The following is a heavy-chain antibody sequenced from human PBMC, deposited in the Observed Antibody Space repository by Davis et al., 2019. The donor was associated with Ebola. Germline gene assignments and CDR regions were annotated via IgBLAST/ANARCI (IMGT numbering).Heavy chain of an antibody. J-gene: IGHJ4*02. CDR2: ISSSSSTI. V-gene: IGHV3-48*02. CDR1: GFTFSSYS. Sequence: PGGSLRLSCAASGFTFSSYSMNWVRQAPGKGLEWVSYISSSSSTIYYADSVKGRFTISRDNAKNSLYLQMNSLRDEDTAVYYCARGGGVWFGELLYRASSFDYWGQGTLVTVSS. D-gene: IGHD3-10*01. CDR3: ARGGGVWFGELLYRASSFDY.